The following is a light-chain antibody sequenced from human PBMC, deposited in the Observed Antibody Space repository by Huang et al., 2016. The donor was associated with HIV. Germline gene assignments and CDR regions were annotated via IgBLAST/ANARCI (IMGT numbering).Light chain of an antibody. CDR2: YAS. V-gene: IGKV6-21*02. CDR3: HQTTTLPQT. Sequence: EIVLTQSPDFQSVTPKEKVTITCRASQSVATHLHWYQQKPDQSPKLLIKYASQSISGVPSRFSGGGSGTDFTLTINGLEAEDAATYYCHQTTTLPQTFGQGTKVEIK. CDR1: QSVATH. J-gene: IGKJ1*01.